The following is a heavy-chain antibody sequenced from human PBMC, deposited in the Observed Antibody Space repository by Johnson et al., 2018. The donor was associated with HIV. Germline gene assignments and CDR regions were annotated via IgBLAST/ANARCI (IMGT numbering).Heavy chain of an antibody. CDR3: AKDRRTMIVVAPPLGAFDI. J-gene: IGHJ3*02. D-gene: IGHD3-22*01. Sequence: EVQLVESGGGLVQPGGSLRLSCAASGFTFSSYAMSWVRQAPGKGLEWVSAISGSGGSTYSADSVKGRFTISRDNSKHTLYLQMNSLRAEDTAVYYCAKDRRTMIVVAPPLGAFDIWGQGTMVTVSS. V-gene: IGHV3-23*04. CDR2: ISGSGGST. CDR1: GFTFSSYA.